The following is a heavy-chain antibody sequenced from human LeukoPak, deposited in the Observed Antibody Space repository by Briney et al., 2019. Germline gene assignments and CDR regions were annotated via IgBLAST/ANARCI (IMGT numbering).Heavy chain of an antibody. D-gene: IGHD3-10*01. CDR1: GYTFTGYY. J-gene: IGHJ5*02. CDR3: ARDHGYYGSGSYYNRNWFDP. CDR2: INPSGGST. Sequence: GASVKVSCKASGYTFTGYYMHWVRQAPGQGLEWMGIINPSGGSTSYAQKFQGRVTMTRDMSTSTVYMELSSLRSEDTAVYYCARDHGYYGSGSYYNRNWFDPWGQGTLVTVSS. V-gene: IGHV1-46*01.